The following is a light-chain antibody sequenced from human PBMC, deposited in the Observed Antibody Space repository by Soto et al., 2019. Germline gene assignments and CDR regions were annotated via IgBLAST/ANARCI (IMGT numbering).Light chain of an antibody. J-gene: IGLJ3*02. Sequence: QSALTQPASVSGSPGQSITISCAGTSSDVGSYNRVSWYQQYPGKAPKLMIYDGNKRPSGVSNRFSGSKSGSTASLTISGLQAEDEADYYCCSYADYSKWVFGGGTKVTVL. CDR2: DGN. V-gene: IGLV2-23*01. CDR1: SSDVGSYNR. CDR3: CSYADYSKWV.